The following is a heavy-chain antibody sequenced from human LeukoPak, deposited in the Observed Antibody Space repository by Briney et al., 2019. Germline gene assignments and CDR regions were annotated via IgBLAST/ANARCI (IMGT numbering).Heavy chain of an antibody. Sequence: GESLKISCKGSGYSFTSYWIGWVRQMPGKGLEWMGIIYPGDSDTRYSPSFQGQVTISADKSISTAYLQWSSLKASDTAMYYCARGTTVTPYYYYMDVWGKGTTVTVSS. D-gene: IGHD4-11*01. CDR2: IYPGDSDT. J-gene: IGHJ6*03. CDR1: GYSFTSYW. V-gene: IGHV5-51*01. CDR3: ARGTTVTPYYYYMDV.